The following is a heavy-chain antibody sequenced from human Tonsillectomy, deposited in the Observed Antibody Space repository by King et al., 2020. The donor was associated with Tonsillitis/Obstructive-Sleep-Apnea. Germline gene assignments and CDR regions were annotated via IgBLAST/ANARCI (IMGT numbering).Heavy chain of an antibody. V-gene: IGHV3-15*01. J-gene: IGHJ4*02. CDR1: GFTFSNAG. CDR2: IKSKTDGGTT. CDR3: TTDLEHTIFGVATWDY. Sequence: VQLVESGGGLVKPGGSLRLSCAASGFTFSNAGMSWVRQAPGKGLEWVGRIKSKTDGGTTDYAAPVKGRFTISRDDSKNTLYLQMNSLKTEDTAVYYCTTDLEHTIFGVATWDYWGQGTLVTVSS. D-gene: IGHD3-3*01.